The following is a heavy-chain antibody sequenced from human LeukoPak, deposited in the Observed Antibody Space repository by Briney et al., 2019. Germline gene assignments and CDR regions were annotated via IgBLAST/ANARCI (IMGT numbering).Heavy chain of an antibody. CDR3: AREGRSSYYYYGMDV. V-gene: IGHV4-4*07. CDR2: ICTSGSI. D-gene: IGHD3-10*01. J-gene: IGHJ6*02. Sequence: AETLSLTCNVAGDSISSFYWSWIRQSAGKGLEWLGPICTSGSIDYNPSLKSRVTMAADTSKTQFSLKLRSVTAADTAVYYCAREGRSSYYYYGMDVWGQGTTVTVSS. CDR1: GDSISSFY.